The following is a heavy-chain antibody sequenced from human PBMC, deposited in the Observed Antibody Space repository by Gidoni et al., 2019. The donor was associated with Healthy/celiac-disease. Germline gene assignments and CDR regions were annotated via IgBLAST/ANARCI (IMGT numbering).Heavy chain of an antibody. V-gene: IGHV3-73*02. Sequence: EVHLVESGGGLVQPGGPLKLSCAASVSTFSGSVMHWVRQASGKGLDWVGRIRSKANSYATAYAASVKGRFTISRDDSKNTAYLQMNSLKTEDTAVYYCTRRSEWFGDVWGKGTTVTVSS. J-gene: IGHJ6*04. CDR1: VSTFSGSV. D-gene: IGHD3-10*01. CDR2: IRSKANSYAT. CDR3: TRRSEWFGDV.